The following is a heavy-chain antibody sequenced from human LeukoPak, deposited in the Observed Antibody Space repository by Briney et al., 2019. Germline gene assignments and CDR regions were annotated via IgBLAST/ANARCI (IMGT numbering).Heavy chain of an antibody. CDR1: GFTFSTYH. CDR2: ISYDESNK. CDR3: ARAYPVTSGSYYAPFDY. Sequence: GRSLRLSCAASGFTFSTYHMYWVRQAPGKGLDFMAAISYDESNKYYADSVRGRFTISRDNSKNTLYLQMNGLRAEDTAVYFCARAYPVTSGSYYAPFDYWGPGTLVTVSS. D-gene: IGHD1-26*01. J-gene: IGHJ4*02. V-gene: IGHV3-30*14.